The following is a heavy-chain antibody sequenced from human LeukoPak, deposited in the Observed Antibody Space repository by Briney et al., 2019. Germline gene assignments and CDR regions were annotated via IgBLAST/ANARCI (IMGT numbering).Heavy chain of an antibody. Sequence: ASVKVSCKASGYTFSSYDINWVRQATGQGLEWTGWMNPNSGNRGYAQKFQGRLNMTRNTSTSTAYMELSSLRSEDSAVYYCARRVGSGWPVQHWGQGTLVTVSS. CDR1: GYTFSSYD. J-gene: IGHJ1*01. CDR3: ARRVGSGWPVQH. CDR2: MNPNSGNR. V-gene: IGHV1-8*01. D-gene: IGHD6-19*01.